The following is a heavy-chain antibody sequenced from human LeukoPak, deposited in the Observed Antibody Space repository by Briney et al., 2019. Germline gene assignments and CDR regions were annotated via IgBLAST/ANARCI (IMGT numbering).Heavy chain of an antibody. Sequence: GGSLRLSCAASGFTFSSHSMNWVRQAPGKGLEWVSSISSSSSYIYYADSVKGRFTISRDNAKNSLYLQMNSLRAEDTAVYYCARDAYGSGSYYSAFDIWGQGTMVTVSS. V-gene: IGHV3-21*01. J-gene: IGHJ3*02. CDR1: GFTFSSHS. CDR2: ISSSSSYI. D-gene: IGHD3-10*01. CDR3: ARDAYGSGSYYSAFDI.